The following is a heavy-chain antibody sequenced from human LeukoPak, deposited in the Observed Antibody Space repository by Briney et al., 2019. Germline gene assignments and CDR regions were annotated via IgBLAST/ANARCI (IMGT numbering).Heavy chain of an antibody. CDR2: IHSSGGT. CDR1: GGSITSYY. D-gene: IGHD6-6*01. Sequence: PSETLSLTCTVSGGSITSYYWTYIRQPAGKGLEWIGRIHSSGGTNYSPSLKSRVTMSLDTSKNQFSLNLSSVTAADTAIYYCAREFSGTSIAARVFDSWGQRTLVTVSS. CDR3: AREFSGTSIAARVFDS. V-gene: IGHV4-4*07. J-gene: IGHJ4*02.